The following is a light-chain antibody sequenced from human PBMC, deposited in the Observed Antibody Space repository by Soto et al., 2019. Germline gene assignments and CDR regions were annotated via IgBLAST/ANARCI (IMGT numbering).Light chain of an antibody. V-gene: IGKV3-11*01. CDR2: DAS. Sequence: EIVLTQSPATLYLSPGERATLSCRASQSVSSYLAWYQQKPGQAPMLLIYDASNRATGIPARFSGSGSGTDFTLTVRNLEPEDVDVYYCQPLSIWPLFGPGTKVDIK. J-gene: IGKJ3*01. CDR1: QSVSSY. CDR3: QPLSIWPL.